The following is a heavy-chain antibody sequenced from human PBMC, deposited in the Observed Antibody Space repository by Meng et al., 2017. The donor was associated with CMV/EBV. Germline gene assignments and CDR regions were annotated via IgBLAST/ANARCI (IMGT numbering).Heavy chain of an antibody. CDR1: GYTFTGYY. CDR2: MNPRSGNT. V-gene: IGHV1-2*02. CDR3: ARDRGENYFDH. Sequence: ASVKVSCKASGYTFTGYYIHWVRQAPGQGLDWMGWMNPRSGNTHYAQKFQGRVTMTRDTSINTAFMEMGRLRSDDSAVYFCARDRGENYFDHWGQGTLVTVSS. J-gene: IGHJ4*02. D-gene: IGHD3-10*01.